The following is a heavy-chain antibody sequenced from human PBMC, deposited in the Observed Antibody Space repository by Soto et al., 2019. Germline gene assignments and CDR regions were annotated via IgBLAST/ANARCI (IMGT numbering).Heavy chain of an antibody. CDR1: GGSISSYY. CDR2: IYYSGST. CDR3: ARVDDFWSGYYYGMDV. V-gene: IGHV4-59*01. J-gene: IGHJ6*02. Sequence: QVRLQESGPGLVKPSETLSLTCTVSGGSISSYYWSWIRQPPGKGLEWIGYIYYSGSTNYNPSLKSRVTISVDTSKNQFSLKLSSVTAADTAVYYCARVDDFWSGYYYGMDVWGQGTTVTVSS. D-gene: IGHD3-3*01.